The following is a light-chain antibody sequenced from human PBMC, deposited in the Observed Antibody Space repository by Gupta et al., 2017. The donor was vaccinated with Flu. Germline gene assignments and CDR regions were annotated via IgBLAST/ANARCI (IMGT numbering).Light chain of an antibody. CDR2: LGS. V-gene: IGKV2-28*01. Sequence: TPGEPASISCRLSQSLVHTNGYNYVDWYFQKPGQAPQLLIYLGSNRAAGVPDRFSGRGAGTEFTLKISSVEAEDVGVYYGMQALNIPPLTFGGGTKVEIK. CDR3: MQALNIPPLT. CDR1: QSLVHTNGYNY. J-gene: IGKJ4*01.